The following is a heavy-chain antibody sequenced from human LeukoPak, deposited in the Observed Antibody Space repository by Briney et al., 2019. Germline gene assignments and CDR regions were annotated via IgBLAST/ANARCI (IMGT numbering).Heavy chain of an antibody. CDR1: GFSFSNNG. Sequence: PGGSLRLSCAASGFSFSNNGMHWVRQAPGKGLEWVAFIQFHGNDKFYSDSVRGRFTISRDNSKNTLDLQMNSLRVEDTAVYYCAPDFWTTLYYFDSWGQGTLVTVSS. CDR3: APDFWTTLYYFDS. D-gene: IGHD3/OR15-3a*01. V-gene: IGHV3-30*02. CDR2: IQFHGNDK. J-gene: IGHJ4*02.